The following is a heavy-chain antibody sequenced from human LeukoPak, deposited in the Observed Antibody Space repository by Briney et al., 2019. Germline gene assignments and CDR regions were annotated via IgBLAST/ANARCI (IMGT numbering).Heavy chain of an antibody. V-gene: IGHV4-59*09. CDR3: ARGPDILTGYYFYFDY. Sequence: YSGSTNYNPSLKSRVTISVDTSKNQFSLKLSSVTAADTAVYYCARGPDILTGYYFYFDYWGQGTLVTVSS. CDR2: YSGST. J-gene: IGHJ4*02. D-gene: IGHD3-9*01.